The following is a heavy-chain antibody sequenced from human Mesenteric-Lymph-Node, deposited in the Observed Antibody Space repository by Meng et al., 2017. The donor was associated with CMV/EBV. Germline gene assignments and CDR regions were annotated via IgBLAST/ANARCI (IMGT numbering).Heavy chain of an antibody. D-gene: IGHD2-2*01. Sequence: GESLKISCAASGFTFSSYGMHWVRQAPGQGLEWMGWINPNSGGTNYAQKFQGRVTMTRDTSISTAYMELSRLRSDDTAVYYCARGYCSSTSCPPDAFDIWGQGTMVTVSS. CDR1: GFTFSSYG. CDR2: INPNSGGT. J-gene: IGHJ3*02. V-gene: IGHV1-2*02. CDR3: ARGYCSSTSCPPDAFDI.